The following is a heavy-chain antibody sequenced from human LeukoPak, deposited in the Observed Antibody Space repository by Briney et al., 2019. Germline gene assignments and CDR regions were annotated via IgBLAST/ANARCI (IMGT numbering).Heavy chain of an antibody. D-gene: IGHD2-21*02. V-gene: IGHV3-21*01. Sequence: GRSLRLSCAASGFTFSSYGMHWVRQAPGKGLEWVSAISGSGGSTYYADSVKGRFTISRDNAKNSLYLQMNSLRAEDTAVYYCARDRSWVVTASRSEYFQHWGQGTLVTVSS. CDR3: ARDRSWVVTASRSEYFQH. J-gene: IGHJ1*01. CDR2: ISGSGGST. CDR1: GFTFSSYG.